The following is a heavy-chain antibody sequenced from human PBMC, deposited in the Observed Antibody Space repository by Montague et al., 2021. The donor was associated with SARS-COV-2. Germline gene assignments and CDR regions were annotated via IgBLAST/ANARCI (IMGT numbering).Heavy chain of an antibody. CDR1: GDSVASNPAR. CDR2: TYYRSKWYH. CDR3: ARTTTRMLYPENAFDI. D-gene: IGHD2-15*01. V-gene: IGHV6-1*01. J-gene: IGHJ3*02. Sequence: CAISGDSVASNPARWNWVRQAPSRGREWLGRTYYRSKWYHDYAIALKSRRTINPDTSRNQFSLQLSSVAPEDTAVFYCARTTTRMLYPENAFDIWGQGTMVTVSS.